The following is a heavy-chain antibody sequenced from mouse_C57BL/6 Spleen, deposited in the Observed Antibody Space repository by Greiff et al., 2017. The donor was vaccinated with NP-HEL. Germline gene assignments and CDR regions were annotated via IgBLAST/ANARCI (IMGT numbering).Heavy chain of an antibody. V-gene: IGHV1-18*01. D-gene: IGHD1-1*01. CDR3: ARGYYGSSSLYYYAMDY. CDR1: GYTFTDYN. J-gene: IGHJ4*01. Sequence: VQLKQSGPELVKPGASVKIPCKASGYTFTDYNMDWVKQSHGKSLEWIGDINPNNGGTIYNQKFKGKATLTVDKSSSTAYMELRSLTSEDTAVYYCARGYYGSSSLYYYAMDYWGQGTSVTVSS. CDR2: INPNNGGT.